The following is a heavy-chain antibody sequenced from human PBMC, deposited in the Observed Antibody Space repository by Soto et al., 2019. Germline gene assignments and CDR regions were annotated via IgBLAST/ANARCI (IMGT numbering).Heavy chain of an antibody. J-gene: IGHJ4*02. V-gene: IGHV4-30-2*01. Sequence: QLQLQESGSGLVKSSQTLSLTCAVSGASIRSGGYSWSWIRQPPGKGLEWTGYIYHSGTTYYNPSLKSRVTRSVDRSENQFSLKLSSVTAADTAVYYCASSPGDYYDTSGYYFDYWGQGTLVTVSS. D-gene: IGHD3-22*01. CDR2: IYHSGTT. CDR1: GASIRSGGYS. CDR3: ASSPGDYYDTSGYYFDY.